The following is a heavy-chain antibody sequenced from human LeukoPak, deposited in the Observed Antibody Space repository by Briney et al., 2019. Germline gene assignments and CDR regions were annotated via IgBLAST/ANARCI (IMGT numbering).Heavy chain of an antibody. CDR3: ARDRVVVPAAFDY. CDR1: GYTFTYRY. V-gene: IGHV1-2*02. D-gene: IGHD2-2*01. Sequence: GSSVTVSCKASGYTFTYRYLHWVRQAPGQGLEWMGWINPNSGGTNYAQKFQGRVTMTRDTSISTAYMELSRLRSDDTAVYYCARDRVVVPAAFDYWGQGTLVTVSS. J-gene: IGHJ4*02. CDR2: INPNSGGT.